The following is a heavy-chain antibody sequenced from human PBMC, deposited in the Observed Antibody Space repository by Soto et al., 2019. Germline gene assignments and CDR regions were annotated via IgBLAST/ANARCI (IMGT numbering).Heavy chain of an antibody. CDR2: VHSSGIT. J-gene: IGHJ5*02. V-gene: IGHV4-61*01. D-gene: IGHD3-16*01. CDR1: GGSGSNYNFY. Sequence: LNCTLSGGSGSNYNFYWSWIRQPPGKGLEWIGYVHSSGITNYNPSLKRRVTISVDTSRNQFSLRLSSVTAADTAVYYCERGLTMGQLPSHFDHWGQGTLVTVSS. CDR3: ERGLTMGQLPSHFDH.